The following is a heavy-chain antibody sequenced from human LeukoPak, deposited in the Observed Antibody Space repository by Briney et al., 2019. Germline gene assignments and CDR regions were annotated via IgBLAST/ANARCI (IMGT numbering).Heavy chain of an antibody. CDR3: AKGRGTAVTSAANY. V-gene: IGHV3-23*01. Sequence: GGSLRLSCAASGFTFSSYAMSWVRQAPGRGLEWVSSISGSGDNTYYADSVKDRFSISRDNSKTTVSLQMNSLRAEDTAVYYCAKGRGTAVTSAANYWGQGTLVTVSS. CDR1: GFTFSSYA. CDR2: ISGSGDNT. D-gene: IGHD4-17*01. J-gene: IGHJ4*02.